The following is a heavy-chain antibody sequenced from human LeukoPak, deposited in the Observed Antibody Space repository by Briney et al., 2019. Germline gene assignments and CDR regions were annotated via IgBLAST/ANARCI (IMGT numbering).Heavy chain of an antibody. J-gene: IGHJ3*02. V-gene: IGHV1-69*06. CDR2: IIPIFGTA. CDR3: ASRRASASIYAFDI. D-gene: IGHD1-26*01. Sequence: GGAVKVSCMASGGTFSSYAISGVRLDPGQGVEWVAGIIPIFGTANYAQKFQGRVTITADKSTSTAYMELSSLSSEDTAVYYCASRRASASIYAFDIWGQGTMVTVSS. CDR1: GGTFSSYA.